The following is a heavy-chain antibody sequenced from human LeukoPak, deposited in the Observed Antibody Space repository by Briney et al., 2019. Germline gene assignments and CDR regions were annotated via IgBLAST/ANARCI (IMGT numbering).Heavy chain of an antibody. J-gene: IGHJ4*02. V-gene: IGHV3-33*01. Sequence: GGSLRLSCAASGFTFSSYGMHWVRQAPGKGLEWVAVIWYDGSNKYYADSVKGRFTISRDNSKNTLYLQMNSLRAEDTAVYYCARDGAQSYYDTLTGYYRAPDYWGQGTLVTVSS. D-gene: IGHD3-9*01. CDR3: ARDGAQSYYDTLTGYYRAPDY. CDR1: GFTFSSYG. CDR2: IWYDGSNK.